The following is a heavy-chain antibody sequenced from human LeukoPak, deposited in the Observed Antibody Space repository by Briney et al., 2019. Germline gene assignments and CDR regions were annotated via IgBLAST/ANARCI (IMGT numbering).Heavy chain of an antibody. CDR2: IIPIFGTA. CDR3: ALSPYDFWSGCYYYYYMDV. Sequence: ASVKVSCKASGGTFSSYAISWVRQAPGQGLEWMGGIIPIFGTANYAQKFQGRVTITTDESTSTGYTELSSLRSEDTAVYYCALSPYDFWSGCYYYYYMDVWGKGTTVTVSS. V-gene: IGHV1-69*05. J-gene: IGHJ6*03. D-gene: IGHD3-3*01. CDR1: GGTFSSYA.